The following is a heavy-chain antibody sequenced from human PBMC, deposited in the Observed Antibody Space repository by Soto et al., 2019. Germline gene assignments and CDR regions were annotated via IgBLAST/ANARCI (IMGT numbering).Heavy chain of an antibody. CDR1: GGTFSSYT. CDR3: AAEYGCKYA. CDR2: IIPILGIA. Sequence: QVQLVQSGAEVKKPGSSVKVSCKASGGTFSSYTISWVRQAPGQGLEWMGRIIPILGIANYAPKFPGRVTISADKSTSTASMELSSLRSEDTAVYYSAAEYGCKYAWGQGPLVTLSS. J-gene: IGHJ4*02. D-gene: IGHD4-17*01. V-gene: IGHV1-69*02.